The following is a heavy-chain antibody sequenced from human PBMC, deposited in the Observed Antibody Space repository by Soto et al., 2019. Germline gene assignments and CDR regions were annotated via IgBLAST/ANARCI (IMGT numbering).Heavy chain of an antibody. CDR2: ISYDGSNK. J-gene: IGHJ4*02. CDR1: GFTFSSYG. Sequence: QVQLVESGGGVVQPGRSLRLSCAASGFTFSSYGMHWVRQAPGKGLEWVAVISYDGSNKYYADSVKGRFTISRDNFKNTLYLQMNSLRAEDTAVYYCANQAVFFDYWGQGTLVTVSS. D-gene: IGHD6-25*01. CDR3: ANQAVFFDY. V-gene: IGHV3-30*18.